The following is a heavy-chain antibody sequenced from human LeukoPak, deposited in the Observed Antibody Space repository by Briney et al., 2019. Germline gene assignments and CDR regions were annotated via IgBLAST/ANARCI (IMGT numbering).Heavy chain of an antibody. CDR2: QYYTGKT. J-gene: IGHJ5*02. CDR3: ARHHLRSTWYMINWFDP. D-gene: IGHD6-13*01. Sequence: PSETLSLTCAVYGGSFSGYYWSWIRQAPGRGLEWIGSQYYTGKTYYNPSLKSRVTISVDTSKNQISLWLTSVTAADTAVYFCARHHLRSTWYMINWFDPWGQGTLVTVSS. CDR1: GGSFSGYY. V-gene: IGHV4-34*01.